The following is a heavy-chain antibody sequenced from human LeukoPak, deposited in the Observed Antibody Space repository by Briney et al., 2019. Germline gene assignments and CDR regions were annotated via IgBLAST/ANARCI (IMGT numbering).Heavy chain of an antibody. J-gene: IGHJ1*01. Sequence: SETLSLTCAVSGGSISSAVYSWSWIRQYPGKGLEWLGSMYYSGSTHSNPSLKSRLTISVDTSKNQFSLKVTSVTAADTAVYYCARVDRYHEFFQHWGQGTLVTVSS. D-gene: IGHD1-14*01. CDR2: MYYSGST. CDR1: GGSISSAVYS. CDR3: ARVDRYHEFFQH. V-gene: IGHV4-31*11.